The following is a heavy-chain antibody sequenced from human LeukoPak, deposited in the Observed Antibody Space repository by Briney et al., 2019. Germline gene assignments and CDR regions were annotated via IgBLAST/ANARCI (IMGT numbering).Heavy chain of an antibody. D-gene: IGHD7-27*01. CDR3: ARDAEEQLGGFDY. CDR1: GGSISSHY. V-gene: IGHV4-59*11. J-gene: IGHJ4*02. CDR2: VSYSGST. Sequence: KSSESLSLTCTVSGGSISSHYWSWIRQPPGKGLEWIGFVSYSGSTTHNPPLKSRVTISVDTSKNQFSLRLSSVTAADTAVYYCARDAEEQLGGFDYWGQGTLVTVSS.